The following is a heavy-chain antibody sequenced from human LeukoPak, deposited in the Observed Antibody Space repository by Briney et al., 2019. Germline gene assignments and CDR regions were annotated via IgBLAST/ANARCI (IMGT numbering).Heavy chain of an antibody. J-gene: IGHJ4*02. CDR2: IKQDGSEK. V-gene: IGHV3-7*03. CDR3: AKFPNGDPPYFDY. Sequence: GGSLRLSCAASGFTFRSYWMSWVRQAPGKGLEWVANIKQDGSEKYYVDSVKGRFTISRDNAKNSLYLQMNSLRAEDTAVYYCAKFPNGDPPYFDYWGQGTLVTVSS. D-gene: IGHD4-17*01. CDR1: GFTFRSYW.